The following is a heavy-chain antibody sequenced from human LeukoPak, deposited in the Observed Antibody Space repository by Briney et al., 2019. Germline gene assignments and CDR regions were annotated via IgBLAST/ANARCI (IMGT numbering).Heavy chain of an antibody. V-gene: IGHV3-30*04. D-gene: IGHD2-2*01. CDR1: GFTFSSYA. Sequence: QPGGSLRLSCAASGFTFSSYAMHWVRQAPGKGLEWVAVISYDGSNRYYADSVKGRFTISRDNSKNTLYLQMNSLRAEDTAVYYCARGTDILYYFDYWGQGTLVTVSS. CDR2: ISYDGSNR. CDR3: ARGTDILYYFDY. J-gene: IGHJ4*02.